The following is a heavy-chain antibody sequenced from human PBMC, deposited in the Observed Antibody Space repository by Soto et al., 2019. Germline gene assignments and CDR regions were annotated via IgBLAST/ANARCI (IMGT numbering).Heavy chain of an antibody. D-gene: IGHD3-10*02. V-gene: IGHV3-23*01. CDR2: ITGSGDKA. CDR1: GLAFSSHA. Sequence: EVQLLESGGDLVQPGGSLRLSCAASGLAFSSHAMSWVRRAPGKGLEWVSTITGSGDKAYYADSVKGRFTNSRDNSKITLYLQMNSLRADDTAVYYCALSRFGGSDYWGQGTLVTVSS. CDR3: ALSRFGGSDY. J-gene: IGHJ4*02.